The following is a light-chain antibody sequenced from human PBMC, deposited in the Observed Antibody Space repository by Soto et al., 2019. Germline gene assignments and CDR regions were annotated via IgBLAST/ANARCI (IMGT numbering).Light chain of an antibody. CDR1: SSDVGSYNL. Sequence: QSALTQPASVSGSPGQSSTISCTGTSSDVGSYNLVSWYQQHPGKAPKLMIYEDTKRPSGVSNRFSGSKSGNTASLTISGLQAEDEADYYCCSYAGSSTFVVFGGGTKLTVL. J-gene: IGLJ2*01. CDR2: EDT. CDR3: CSYAGSSTFVV. V-gene: IGLV2-23*02.